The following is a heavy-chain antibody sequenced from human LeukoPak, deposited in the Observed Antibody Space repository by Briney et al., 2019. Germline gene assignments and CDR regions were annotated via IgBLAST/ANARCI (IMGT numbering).Heavy chain of an antibody. J-gene: IGHJ4*02. CDR1: GFTFSNAW. Sequence: GGSLRLSCAASGFTFSNAWMSWVRQAPGKGLEWVGRIKSKTDGGTTDYAAPVKGRFTISRDDSKNTLYLQMNSLKTEDTAVYYCTTVLGSGHSDNDYWGQGTLVTVSS. CDR3: TTVLGSGHSDNDY. D-gene: IGHD3-3*01. CDR2: IKSKTDGGTT. V-gene: IGHV3-15*01.